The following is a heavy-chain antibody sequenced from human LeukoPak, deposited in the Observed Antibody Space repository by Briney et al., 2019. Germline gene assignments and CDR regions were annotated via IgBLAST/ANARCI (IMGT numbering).Heavy chain of an antibody. CDR2: ISSKNVI. D-gene: IGHD3-3*01. V-gene: IGHV3-69-1*01. J-gene: IGHJ6*03. Sequence: GGSLRLSCAASGFTFSDYYMGWIRQAPGKGLEWVSYISSKNVIYYADSVKGRFTISRDNAKNSLYLQMNSLRAEDTAVYYCARPLESYYYMDVWGKGTTVTVSS. CDR3: ARPLESYYYMDV. CDR1: GFTFSDYY.